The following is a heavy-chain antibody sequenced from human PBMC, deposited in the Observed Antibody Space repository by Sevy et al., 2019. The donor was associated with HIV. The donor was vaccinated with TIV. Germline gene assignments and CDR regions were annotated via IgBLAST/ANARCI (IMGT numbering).Heavy chain of an antibody. D-gene: IGHD3-3*02. CDR1: GYSFTNYG. CDR2: ISGYNGYT. V-gene: IGHV1-18*01. J-gene: IGHJ5*02. Sequence: ASVKVSCKASGYSFTNYGIGWVRQAPGQGLEWMGWISGYNGYTNYAQNLQGRVTMTTDTSTSTAYMELRSLRSDDTAIYYCAKEGKNIRSWFDPWGQGTLVTASS. CDR3: AKEGKNIRSWFDP.